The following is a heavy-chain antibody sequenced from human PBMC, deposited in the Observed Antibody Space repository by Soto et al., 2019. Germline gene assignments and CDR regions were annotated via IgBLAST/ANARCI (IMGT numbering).Heavy chain of an antibody. J-gene: IGHJ5*02. CDR3: ARGPSDFWSGYYINWFDP. Sequence: SETLSLTCAVSGGSISSSNWWSWVRQPPGKGLEWIGEIYHSGSTNYNPSLKSRVTISVDTSKNQFSLKLSSVTAADTAVYYCARGPSDFWSGYYINWFDPWGQGTLVTVSS. CDR1: GGSISSSNW. D-gene: IGHD3-3*01. CDR2: IYHSGST. V-gene: IGHV4-4*02.